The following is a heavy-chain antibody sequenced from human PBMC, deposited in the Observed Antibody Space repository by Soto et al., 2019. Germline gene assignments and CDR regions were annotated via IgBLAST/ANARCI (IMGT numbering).Heavy chain of an antibody. D-gene: IGHD4-17*01. CDR1: GGSFIGYY. CDR2: INHSGST. V-gene: IGHV4-34*01. J-gene: IGHJ5*02. CDR3: ARGRNTGDYVWFDP. Sequence: SETLSLTCAVYGGSFIGYYWSWIRQPPWKGLEWIGEINHSGSTNYNPSLKSRVTISVDTSKNQFSLKLSSVTAADTAVYYCARGRNTGDYVWFDPWGQGTLVTVSS.